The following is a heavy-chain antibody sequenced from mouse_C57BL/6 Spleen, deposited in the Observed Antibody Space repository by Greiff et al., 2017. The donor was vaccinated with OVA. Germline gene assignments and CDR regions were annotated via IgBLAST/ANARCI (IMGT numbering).Heavy chain of an antibody. CDR2: ISSGGSYT. J-gene: IGHJ3*01. CDR3: ARPTPNGGFAY. D-gene: IGHD4-1*01. V-gene: IGHV5-6*01. CDR1: GFTFSSYG. Sequence: EVQLVESGGDLVKPGGSLKLSCAASGFTFSSYGMSWVRQTPDKRLEWVATISSGGSYTYYPDSVKGRFTISRDNAKNTLYLQMSSLKSEDTAMYYCARPTPNGGFAYWGQGTLVTVSA.